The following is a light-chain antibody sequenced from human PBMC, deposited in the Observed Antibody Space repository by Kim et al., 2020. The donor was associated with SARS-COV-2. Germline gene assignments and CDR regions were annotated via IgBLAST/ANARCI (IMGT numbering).Light chain of an antibody. Sequence: GETVYFTCGGSSIGRNRVQWYQQRPGHAPMMVIYDDNDRPSGIPERFSGSNSRNTDTLTISRAEAGDEDDDDCQGWDYGSDSHYVFGSGTQLTVL. CDR1: SIGRNR. CDR2: DDN. CDR3: QGWDYGSDSHYV. V-gene: IGLV3-21*02. J-gene: IGLJ1*01.